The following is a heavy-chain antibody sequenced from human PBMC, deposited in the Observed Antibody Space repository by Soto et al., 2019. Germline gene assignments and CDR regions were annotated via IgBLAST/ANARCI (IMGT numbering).Heavy chain of an antibody. V-gene: IGHV1-69*13. J-gene: IGHJ4*02. CDR1: VGTFSSYA. CDR3: ARVGHIADYYYGSGSYYNGFDY. Sequence: SVKVSCKASVGTFSSYAISWVRQAPGQGLEWMGGIIPTFGTANYAQKFQDRVTITADESTSTAYMELSSLRSEDTAVYYCARVGHIADYYYGSGSYYNGFDYWGQGTLVTVSS. CDR2: IIPTFGTA. D-gene: IGHD3-10*01.